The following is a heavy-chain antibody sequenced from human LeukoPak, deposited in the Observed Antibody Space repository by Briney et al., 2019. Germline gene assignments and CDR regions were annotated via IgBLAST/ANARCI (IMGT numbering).Heavy chain of an antibody. CDR3: ASTFYGDSPPY. Sequence: QPGGSLRLSCAASGFTVSSNYMSWVRQAPGKGLEWVSVIYSGGSTYYADSVKGRFTISRDNSKNTLYLQMNSLRAEDTAVYYCASTFYGDSPPYWGQGTLVTVSS. D-gene: IGHD4-17*01. V-gene: IGHV3-66*01. CDR2: IYSGGST. CDR1: GFTVSSNY. J-gene: IGHJ4*02.